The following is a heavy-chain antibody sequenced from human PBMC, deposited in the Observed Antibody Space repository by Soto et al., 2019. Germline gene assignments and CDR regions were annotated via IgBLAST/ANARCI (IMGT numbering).Heavy chain of an antibody. D-gene: IGHD3-3*01. CDR2: IYSGGAI. Sequence: EVQLVESGGGLVQPGGSVRLSCAASGFTVSNNYMGWVRQAPGKGLEWVSLIYSGGAIYYAGSVRGRFTISRDNSRNMVYLQMSSLGDEDAAVYYCKGGFGGNRSWGQGTLVTVSS. CDR3: KGGFGGNRS. V-gene: IGHV3-66*01. CDR1: GFTVSNNY. J-gene: IGHJ5*02.